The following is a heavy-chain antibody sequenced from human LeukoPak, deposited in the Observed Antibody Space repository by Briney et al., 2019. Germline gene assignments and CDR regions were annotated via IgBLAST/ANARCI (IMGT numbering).Heavy chain of an antibody. CDR3: TREVGSWFDY. D-gene: IGHD6-13*01. CDR1: DFTFSGSA. V-gene: IGHV3-73*01. J-gene: IGHJ4*02. Sequence: GGSLTLSCAASDFTFSGSAMHWVRQASGRGLEWVGRIRDKANTYATSYAASVKGRFTISRDDLKNTAYLQMNSQKTEDTALYYCTREVGSWFDYWGQGTLVTVSS. CDR2: IRDKANTYAT.